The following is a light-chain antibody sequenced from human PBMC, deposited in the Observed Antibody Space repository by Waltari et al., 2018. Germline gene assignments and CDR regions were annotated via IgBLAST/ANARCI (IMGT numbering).Light chain of an antibody. CDR1: QSVLSSSNNKNY. CDR2: WAS. Sequence: DIVMTQSPDSLAVSLGERATINCKSSQSVLSSSNNKNYLAWYQRKPGQPPKLLIYWASTRESGVPDRFSGSGSGTDFTLAISSLQAEDVAVYYCHQYFGTPFTFGPGTKVEI. J-gene: IGKJ3*01. V-gene: IGKV4-1*01. CDR3: HQYFGTPFT.